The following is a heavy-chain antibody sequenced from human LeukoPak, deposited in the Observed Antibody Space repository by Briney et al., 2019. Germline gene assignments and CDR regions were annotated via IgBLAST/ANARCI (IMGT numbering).Heavy chain of an antibody. V-gene: IGHV3-53*01. Sequence: GSLRLSCAASGFTVSSNYMSWVRQAPGKGLEWVSVIYSGGSTYYADSVKGRFTISRDNSKNTLYLQMNSLRAEDTAVYYCAKKTYIAAAEGCLDYWGQGTLVTVSS. J-gene: IGHJ4*02. CDR2: IYSGGST. CDR1: GFTVSSNY. CDR3: AKKTYIAAAEGCLDY. D-gene: IGHD6-13*01.